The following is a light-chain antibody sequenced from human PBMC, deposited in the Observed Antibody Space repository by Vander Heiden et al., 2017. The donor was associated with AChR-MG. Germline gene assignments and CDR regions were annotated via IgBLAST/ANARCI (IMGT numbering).Light chain of an antibody. CDR3: HQRDTSPRT. CDR1: QSIGRY. J-gene: IGKJ1*01. Sequence: DIQMTQSPSSLSASVGDRVTITCRASQSIGRYLNWYQQKPGKAPKRLIFSASSLESGVPSRFSGSGSGTTFTLTINKLQPEDFATYYCHQRDTSPRTFGQGTKVEI. V-gene: IGKV1-39*01. CDR2: SAS.